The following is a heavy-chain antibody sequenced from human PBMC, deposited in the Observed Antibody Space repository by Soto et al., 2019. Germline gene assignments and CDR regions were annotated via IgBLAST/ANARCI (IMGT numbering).Heavy chain of an antibody. CDR1: GGSISSSNW. D-gene: IGHD2-15*01. CDR2: IYHSGST. V-gene: IGHV4-4*02. Sequence: QVQLQESGPGLVKPSGTLSLTCAVSGGSISSSNWWSWVRQPPGKGLEWIGEIYHSGSTNYNPSLKSRVTISVDKSKNQFSLKLSSVTAADTAVYYCARVPIDCSGGSCNYYFDYWGQGTLVTVSS. CDR3: ARVPIDCSGGSCNYYFDY. J-gene: IGHJ4*02.